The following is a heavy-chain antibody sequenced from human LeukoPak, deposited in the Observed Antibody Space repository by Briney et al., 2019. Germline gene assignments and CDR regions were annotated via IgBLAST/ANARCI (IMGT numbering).Heavy chain of an antibody. CDR2: IYSTGST. D-gene: IGHD6-13*01. J-gene: IGHJ4*02. CDR1: GDSISSYY. Sequence: SETLSLTCTASGDSISSYYWSWIRQPAGKGLEWIGRIYSTGSTNYNPSLKSRVAMSVDTSKNQFSLRLRSVTAADTAVYYCARQIASAGTAGFDFWGQGARVTVSS. V-gene: IGHV4-4*07. CDR3: ARQIASAGTAGFDF.